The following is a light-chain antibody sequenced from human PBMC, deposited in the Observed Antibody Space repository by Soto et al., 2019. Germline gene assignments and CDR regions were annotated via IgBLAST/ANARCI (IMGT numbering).Light chain of an antibody. Sequence: EIVLTQSPVTLSVSTGERATLSCRASQSVGNKLGWYQQRPGQAPRLLIIGASTRATGVPAKFSGSGSGTECSLTINNLQSEDSAIYYCHQYASWSPFNFGQGTRLEIK. J-gene: IGKJ5*01. CDR2: GAS. CDR3: HQYASWSPFN. CDR1: QSVGNK. V-gene: IGKV3-15*01.